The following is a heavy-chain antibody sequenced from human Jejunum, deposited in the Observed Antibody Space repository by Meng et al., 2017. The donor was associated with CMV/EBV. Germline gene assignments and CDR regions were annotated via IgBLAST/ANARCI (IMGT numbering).Heavy chain of an antibody. CDR1: IDSNTYY. J-gene: IGHJ5*02. CDR3: ARASLISYGANSGWFDP. D-gene: IGHD4-23*01. Sequence: IDSNTYYWGWIRQPPGKGLEWIGSIYYSGSTYYNPSLKSRVTISVDTSKNQFFLKLSSVTAADSAVYYCARASLISYGANSGWFDPWGQGTLVTVSS. V-gene: IGHV4-39*07. CDR2: IYYSGST.